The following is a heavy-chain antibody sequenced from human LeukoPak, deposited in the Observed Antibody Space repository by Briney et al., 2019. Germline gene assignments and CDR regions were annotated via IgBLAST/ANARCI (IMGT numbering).Heavy chain of an antibody. Sequence: GGSLRLSCAASGFTFSSYSMNWVRQAPGKGLEWVSSISSSSSYIYYADSVKGRFTISRDNAKNSLYLQMNSLRAEDTAVYYCTTNTRDYGDYSYYYGVDVWGLGTTVTVSS. V-gene: IGHV3-21*01. D-gene: IGHD4-17*01. CDR2: ISSSSSYI. CDR3: TTNTRDYGDYSYYYGVDV. J-gene: IGHJ6*02. CDR1: GFTFSSYS.